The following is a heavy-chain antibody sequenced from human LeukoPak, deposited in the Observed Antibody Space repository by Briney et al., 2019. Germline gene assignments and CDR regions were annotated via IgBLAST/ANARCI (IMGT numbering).Heavy chain of an antibody. D-gene: IGHD2-2*02. CDR2: IIPIFGTA. J-gene: IGHJ3*02. V-gene: IGHV1-69*05. CDR3: ARALNGCSSTSCHNAFDI. CDR1: GGTFSNYA. Sequence: GASVKVSCKASGGTFSNYAISWVRQAPGQGLEWMGGIIPIFGTANYAQKFQGRVTITTDESTSTAYMELSSLRSEDTAVYYCARALNGCSSTSCHNAFDIWGQGTMVTVSS.